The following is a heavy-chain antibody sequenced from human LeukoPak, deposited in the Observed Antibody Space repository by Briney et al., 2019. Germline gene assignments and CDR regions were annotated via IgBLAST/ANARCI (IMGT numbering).Heavy chain of an antibody. CDR1: GGSFSGYY. V-gene: IGHV4-34*01. Sequence: SETLSLTCAVYGGSFSGYYWSWIRQPPGKGLEWIGEINHSGSTNYNPSLKSRVTIPVDTSKNQFSLKLSSVTAADTAVYYCAVNSGDCSSTSCYMDYWGQGTLVTVSS. D-gene: IGHD2-2*02. CDR2: INHSGST. J-gene: IGHJ4*02. CDR3: AVNSGDCSSTSCYMDY.